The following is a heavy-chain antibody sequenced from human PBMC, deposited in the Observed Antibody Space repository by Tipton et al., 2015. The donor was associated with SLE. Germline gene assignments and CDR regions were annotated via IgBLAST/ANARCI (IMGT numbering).Heavy chain of an antibody. CDR3: AKDPYYYDSSGYYYGYFQH. CDR2: VSGSGDST. J-gene: IGHJ1*01. D-gene: IGHD3-22*01. CDR1: GFTFSSYA. Sequence: SLRLSCAASGFTFSSYAMSWVRQAPGKGLEWVSGVSGSGDSTYYAQSVKGRFTISRDNSQNTLFLQMNSLRGDDTAVYYCAKDPYYYDSSGYYYGYFQHWGQGTLVTVSS. V-gene: IGHV3-23*01.